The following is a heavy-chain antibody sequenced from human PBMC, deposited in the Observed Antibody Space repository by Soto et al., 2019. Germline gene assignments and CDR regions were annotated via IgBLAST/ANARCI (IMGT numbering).Heavy chain of an antibody. CDR2: IYPGDSDT. Sequence: GESLKISCKGSGYSFTSYWIGWVRQMPGKGLEWMGIIYPGDSDTRYSPSFQGQVTISADKSISTAYLQWSSLKASDTAMYYCARHSIPYYYDSSGYYRAPFDYWGQGTLVPVSS. J-gene: IGHJ4*02. CDR3: ARHSIPYYYDSSGYYRAPFDY. D-gene: IGHD3-22*01. CDR1: GYSFTSYW. V-gene: IGHV5-51*01.